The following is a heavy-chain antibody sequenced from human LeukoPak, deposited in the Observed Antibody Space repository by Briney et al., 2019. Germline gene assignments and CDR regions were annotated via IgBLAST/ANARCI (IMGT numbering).Heavy chain of an antibody. V-gene: IGHV4-59*01. CDR2: IYYSGST. CDR1: GGSISSYY. D-gene: IGHD5-18*01. CDR3: ARDTGYSYGLDAFDI. J-gene: IGHJ3*02. Sequence: SETLSLTCTVSGGSISSYYWSWIRQPPGKGLEWIGYIYYSGSTNYNPSLKSRVTISVDTSKNQFSLKLSSVTASDTAVYYCARDTGYSYGLDAFDIWGQGTMVTVSS.